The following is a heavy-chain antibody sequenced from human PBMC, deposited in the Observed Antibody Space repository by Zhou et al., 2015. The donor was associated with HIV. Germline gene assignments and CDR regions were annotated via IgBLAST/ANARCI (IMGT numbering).Heavy chain of an antibody. J-gene: IGHJ4*02. V-gene: IGHV1-69*06. CDR1: GGTFSSYA. CDR3: ARDPLATRSSDPYFFDH. Sequence: QVQLVQSGAEVKKPGSSVKVSCKASGGTFSSYAISWVRQAPGQGLEWMGGIIPIFGTANYAQKFQGRVAISADMSTSTVYMELTSLRSDDTAVYFCARDPLATRSSDPYFFDHWGQGTLVSVSS. D-gene: IGHD3-16*01. CDR2: IIPIFGTA.